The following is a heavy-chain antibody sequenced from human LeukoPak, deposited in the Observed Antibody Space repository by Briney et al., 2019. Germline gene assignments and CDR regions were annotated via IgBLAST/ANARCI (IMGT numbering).Heavy chain of an antibody. V-gene: IGHV4-38-2*02. CDR2: IYHSGSP. Sequence: SETLSLTCTVSGYSISSGYYWGWIRQPPGKGLEWNGSIYHSGSPYYNPSLKSRVTISVDTSKNQFSLKLSSVTAADTAVYYCASGKYCSSTSCYPRGGTYFDYWGQGTLVTVSS. CDR1: GYSISSGYY. CDR3: ASGKYCSSTSCYPRGGTYFDY. J-gene: IGHJ4*02. D-gene: IGHD2-2*01.